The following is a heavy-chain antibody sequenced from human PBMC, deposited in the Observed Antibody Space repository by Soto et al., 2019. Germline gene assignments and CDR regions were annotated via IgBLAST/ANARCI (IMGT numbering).Heavy chain of an antibody. CDR3: AREGYTFGPGAVSGAFDI. D-gene: IGHD2-2*02. Sequence: VQLVQSGAEVRRPGSSVKVSCKASGGTFGSNAISWVRQAPGQGLEWMGGIIPIFGTTNNAQKFQGRVTISADEATTTAYMELSSLRSEDTAIYYCAREGYTFGPGAVSGAFDIWGQGTVVTVSS. CDR2: IIPIFGTT. CDR1: GGTFGSNA. V-gene: IGHV1-69*12. J-gene: IGHJ3*02.